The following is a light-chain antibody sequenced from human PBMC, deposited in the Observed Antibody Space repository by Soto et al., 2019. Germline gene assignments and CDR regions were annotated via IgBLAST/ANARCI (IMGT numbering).Light chain of an antibody. Sequence: EIVLTQSPGTLSLSPGERATLSCRASQSVSSSYLDWYQQKPGQAPRLLIYGASSRATGIPDRFSGSGSGTDFTLTISRLEPEDFALYYCQQYGSSPRSLTFGGGTKVEIK. CDR1: QSVSSSY. CDR2: GAS. V-gene: IGKV3-20*01. CDR3: QQYGSSPRSLT. J-gene: IGKJ4*01.